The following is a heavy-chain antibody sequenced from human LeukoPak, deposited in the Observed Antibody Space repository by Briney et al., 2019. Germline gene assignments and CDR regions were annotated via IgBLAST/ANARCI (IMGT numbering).Heavy chain of an antibody. Sequence: GGSLRLSCAASGFTFSSYAMSWVRQAPGKGLEWVSSISTSGGSTYYADSVKGRFTISRDNSKNTLYLQMNSLRAEDTAVYYCAKRSRRLTIVRGVPREDVWGQGTTVTVSS. CDR3: AKRSRRLTIVRGVPREDV. D-gene: IGHD3-10*01. J-gene: IGHJ6*02. CDR2: ISTSGGST. CDR1: GFTFSSYA. V-gene: IGHV3-23*01.